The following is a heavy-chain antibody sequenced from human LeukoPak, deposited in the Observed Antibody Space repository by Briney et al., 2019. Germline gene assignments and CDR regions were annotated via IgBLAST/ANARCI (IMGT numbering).Heavy chain of an antibody. V-gene: IGHV4-59*01. CDR3: ARDRRWELLHAFDI. CDR2: IHYSENT. D-gene: IGHD1-26*01. CDR1: GGSISSYF. Sequence: SETPSLTCTVSGGSISSYFWSWIRQPPGKGLEWIAYIHYSENTNYNPSLKSRVTISVDTSKNQFSLKLSSVTAADTAVYYCARDRRWELLHAFDIWGQGTMVTVSS. J-gene: IGHJ3*02.